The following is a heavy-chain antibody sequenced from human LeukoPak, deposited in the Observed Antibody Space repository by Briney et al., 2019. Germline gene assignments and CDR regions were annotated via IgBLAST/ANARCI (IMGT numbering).Heavy chain of an antibody. D-gene: IGHD5-12*01. CDR2: IWYDRSNK. CDR3: AGATRGMDV. CDR1: GFTFSSNG. Sequence: GRSLRFSCAASGFTFSSNGMDWVRQAPGKGLKWVAVIWYDRSNKYYADSVKGRFTISRDNSKNTLYLQMNSLRAEDTAVYYCAGATRGMDVWGQGTTVTVSS. J-gene: IGHJ6*02. V-gene: IGHV3-33*01.